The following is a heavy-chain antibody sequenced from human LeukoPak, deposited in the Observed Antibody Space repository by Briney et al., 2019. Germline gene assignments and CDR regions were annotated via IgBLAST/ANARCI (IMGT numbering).Heavy chain of an antibody. CDR1: GFTFNNYA. V-gene: IGHV3-23*01. J-gene: IGHJ4*02. CDR2: ISGSGDNT. CDR3: ARAGSYGALNQGY. D-gene: IGHD3-10*01. Sequence: GGSLRLSCAASGFTFNNYAMSWVRQAPGKGLEWVSTISGSGDNTYYADSVKGRFTISRDNSKNTLYLQMNSLRAEDTAVYYCARAGSYGALNQGYWGQGTLVTVSS.